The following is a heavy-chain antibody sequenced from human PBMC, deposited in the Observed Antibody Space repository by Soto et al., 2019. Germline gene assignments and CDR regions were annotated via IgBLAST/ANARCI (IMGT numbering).Heavy chain of an antibody. D-gene: IGHD1-26*01. Sequence: QVQLVQSGAEVKKPGASVKVSCKASGYTFTSYDINWVRQATGQGLEWMGWMNANSGNTGYAQKSKGRVTITRNTSIRPDYMGLSRLRPEDTAVYYCAREVPDKGDHEDSGAWFDPWGQGTLVTVPS. CDR1: GYTFTSYD. J-gene: IGHJ5*02. CDR2: MNANSGNT. CDR3: AREVPDKGDHEDSGAWFDP. V-gene: IGHV1-8*01.